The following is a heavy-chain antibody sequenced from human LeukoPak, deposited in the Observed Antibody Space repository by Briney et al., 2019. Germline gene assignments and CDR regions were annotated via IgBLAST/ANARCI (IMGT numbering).Heavy chain of an antibody. CDR3: TNQPILAGTIDY. J-gene: IGHJ4*02. V-gene: IGHV3-23*01. CDR1: GFTFTTYA. D-gene: IGHD3-9*01. CDR2: INDGGGTT. Sequence: PGGSLSLSCAASGFTFTTYARNWVRQAPGKGLEWVATINDGGGTTYYADSVKGRFTISRDNSKNTLYLQMSNLRADDTALYYCTNQPILAGTIDYWGQGTLVTVSS.